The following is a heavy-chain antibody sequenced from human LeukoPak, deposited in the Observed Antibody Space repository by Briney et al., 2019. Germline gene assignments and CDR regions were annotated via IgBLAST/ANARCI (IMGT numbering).Heavy chain of an antibody. Sequence: GGSLRLSCADSGFTFIRYAMSWVRQAPGKGLEWVSGISDSGGSTYYADSVKGRFTISRDNSKNTLYLQMNSLRAEDTAVYYCAKVPRYSSGWYSTMIVGGKVWFDPWGQGTLVTVSS. V-gene: IGHV3-23*01. CDR1: GFTFIRYA. J-gene: IGHJ5*02. CDR3: AKVPRYSSGWYSTMIVGGKVWFDP. CDR2: ISDSGGST. D-gene: IGHD6-19*01.